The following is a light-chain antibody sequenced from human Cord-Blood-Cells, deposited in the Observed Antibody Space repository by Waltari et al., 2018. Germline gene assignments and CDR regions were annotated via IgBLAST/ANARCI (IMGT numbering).Light chain of an antibody. V-gene: IGLV2-14*01. J-gene: IGLJ3*02. CDR2: DVS. CDR3: SSYTSSSTV. CDR1: SSDGGGYNY. Sequence: SALTQPASVSGSPGQSITISCTGTSSDGGGYNYVSWYQQHPGKAPKLMIYDVSKRPSGVSNRFSGSKSGNTASLTISGLQAEDEADYYCSSYTSSSTVFGGGTKLTVL.